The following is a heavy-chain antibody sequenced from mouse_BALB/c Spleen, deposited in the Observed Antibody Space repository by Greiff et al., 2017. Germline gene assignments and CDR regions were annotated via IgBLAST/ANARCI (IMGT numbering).Heavy chain of an antibody. CDR2: INSNGGST. CDR3: ARDRNDYDVGAMDY. Sequence: EVQGVESGGGLVQPGGSLKLSCAASGFTFSSYGMSWVRQTPDKRLELVATINSNGGSTYYPDSVKGRFTISRDNAKNTLYLQMSSLKSEDTAMYYCARDRNDYDVGAMDYWGQGTSVTVSS. V-gene: IGHV5-6-3*01. J-gene: IGHJ4*01. D-gene: IGHD2-4*01. CDR1: GFTFSSYG.